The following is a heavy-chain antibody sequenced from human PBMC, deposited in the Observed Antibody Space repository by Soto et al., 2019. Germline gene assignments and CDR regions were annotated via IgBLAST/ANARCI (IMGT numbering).Heavy chain of an antibody. J-gene: IGHJ4*02. Sequence: SETLSLTCAVSGGSISSGGYSWSWIRQPPGKGLEWIGYIYHRGSTYYNPSLKSRVPISVDRSKNQFSLKLSSVTAADTAVYYCAVRYYYDSSGYTDYWGQGTLVTVSS. D-gene: IGHD3-22*01. CDR3: AVRYYYDSSGYTDY. CDR2: IYHRGST. V-gene: IGHV4-30-2*01. CDR1: GGSISSGGYS.